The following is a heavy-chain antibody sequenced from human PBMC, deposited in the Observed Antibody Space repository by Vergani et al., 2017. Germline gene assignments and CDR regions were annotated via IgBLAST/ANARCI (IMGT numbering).Heavy chain of an antibody. Sequence: QVTLKESGPALVKPTQTLTLTCTFSGFSLSTSGMRVSWIRQPPGKALEWLARIDCDDDNFYSTSLKTRLTISKDTSKNQVVLTMTNMDPVDRATYYCALTRAYFYGMDVSRQGRSVTV. J-gene: IGHJ6*01. CDR1: GFSLSTSGMR. CDR3: ALTRAYFYGMDV. V-gene: IGHV2-70*04. CDR2: IDCDDDN.